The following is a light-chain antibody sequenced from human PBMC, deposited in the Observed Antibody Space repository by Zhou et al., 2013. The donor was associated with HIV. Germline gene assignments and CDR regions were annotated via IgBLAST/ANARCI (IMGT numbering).Light chain of an antibody. CDR1: QSVGRW. CDR2: ATS. CDR3: QQGHSTPLT. J-gene: IGKJ3*01. Sequence: DVQMTQSPSSVSASIGATVTITCRASQSVGRWLAWYQQKPGQAPKLVIYATSNLQTGVPSRFSGSGSGTNFTLTINSLQPEDCATYYCQQGHSTPLTFGPGTRVEMK. V-gene: IGKV1-12*01.